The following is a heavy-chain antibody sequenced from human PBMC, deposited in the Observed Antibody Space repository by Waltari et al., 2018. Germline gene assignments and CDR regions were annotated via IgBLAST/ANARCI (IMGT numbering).Heavy chain of an antibody. CDR2: IYYSGST. CDR1: VGSLSSSSYS. CDR3: AITTGSVDY. Sequence: QLQLQESGPGLVKPSETLSLTCPVSVGSLSSSSYSWGWIRQPPGKGLECIESIYYSGSTYYNPSLKSRVTISVDTSKNQFALKLSSVTAADTAVYYCAITTGSVDYWGQGTLVTVSS. V-gene: IGHV4-39*01. J-gene: IGHJ4*02. D-gene: IGHD3-22*01.